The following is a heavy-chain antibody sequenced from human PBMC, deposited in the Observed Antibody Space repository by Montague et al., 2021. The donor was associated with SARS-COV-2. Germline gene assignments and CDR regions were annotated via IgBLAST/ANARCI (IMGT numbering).Heavy chain of an antibody. D-gene: IGHD2-8*02. CDR1: SGSLSGYY. CDR2: INYSGDT. Sequence: SETLSLTCAVYSGSLSGYYWSWIRQAPGNGLEWIGEINYSGDTYYNPSLTSRVTISMDTSESQFSLKMTSVTAADTAVYYCARLVSSWWFFDYWGQGTLVTVSS. CDR3: ARLVSSWWFFDY. J-gene: IGHJ4*02. V-gene: IGHV4-34*01.